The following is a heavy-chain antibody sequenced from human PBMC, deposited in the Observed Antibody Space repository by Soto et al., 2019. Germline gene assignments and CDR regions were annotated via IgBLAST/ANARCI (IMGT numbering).Heavy chain of an antibody. CDR2: INSDGSSI. D-gene: IGHD3-16*01. J-gene: IGHJ3*02. Sequence: GGSLRLSCAASGFTFSRHWIHWVRQAPGKGLVWVSRINSDGSSINYADSVKGRFTISRDNAKNTLYPQMNSLRAEDTAVYYCARVGDGYDVFDIWGQGTMVTVSS. CDR1: GFTFSRHW. V-gene: IGHV3-74*01. CDR3: ARVGDGYDVFDI.